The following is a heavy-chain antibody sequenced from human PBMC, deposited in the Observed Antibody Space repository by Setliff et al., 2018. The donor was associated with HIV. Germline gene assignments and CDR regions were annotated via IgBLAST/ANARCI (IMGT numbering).Heavy chain of an antibody. CDR1: GYTFNNYG. Sequence: ASVKVSCKASGYTFNNYGICWVRQAPGQGLEWMGWITADNGNTDYAQKFQGRVTMTTDTSTTPAYMELRTLRFDDTAVYYCARVSLFGPPFDPWGQGTLVTVSS. V-gene: IGHV1-18*01. CDR3: ARVSLFGPPFDP. J-gene: IGHJ5*01. CDR2: ITADNGNT. D-gene: IGHD3-10*01.